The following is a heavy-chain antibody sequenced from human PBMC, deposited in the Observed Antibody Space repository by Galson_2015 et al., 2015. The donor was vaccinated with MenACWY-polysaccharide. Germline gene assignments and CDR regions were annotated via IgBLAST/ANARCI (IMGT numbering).Heavy chain of an antibody. CDR2: ISGNGATT. CDR3: ARERDGGNDY. CDR1: GFIFSNYP. D-gene: IGHD4-23*01. Sequence: SLRLSCAASGFIFSNYPMHWVRQAPGKGLECVSAISGNGATTYYGDSVKGRFTISRDNFKSTLYLQMGSLRAEDMAVYYCARERDGGNDYWGRGTLVTVSS. V-gene: IGHV3-64*02. J-gene: IGHJ4*02.